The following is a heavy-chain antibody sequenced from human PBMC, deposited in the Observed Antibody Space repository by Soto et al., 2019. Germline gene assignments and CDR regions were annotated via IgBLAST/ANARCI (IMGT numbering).Heavy chain of an antibody. CDR2: ISYDGSNK. CDR1: GFTFSSYG. CDR3: AKDGSSSSLDRYYYYMDV. D-gene: IGHD6-6*01. V-gene: IGHV3-30*18. Sequence: GGSLRLSCAASGFTFSSYGMHWVRQAPGKGLEWVAVISYDGSNKYYADSVKGRFTISRDNSKNTLYLQMNSLRAEDTAVYYCAKDGSSSSLDRYYYYMDVWGKGTTVTVSS. J-gene: IGHJ6*03.